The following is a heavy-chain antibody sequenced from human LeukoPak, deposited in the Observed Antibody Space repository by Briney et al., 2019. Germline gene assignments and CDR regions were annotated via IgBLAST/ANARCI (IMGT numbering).Heavy chain of an antibody. V-gene: IGHV4-59*08. CDR1: GGSISSYY. J-gene: IGHJ6*02. Sequence: SETLSLICTVSGGSISSYYWSWIRQPPGKGLERIGYIYYSGSTNYNPSLKSRVTISVDTSKNQFSLKLSSVTAADTAVYYCVGYGDYGMDVWGQGTTVTVSS. CDR2: IYYSGST. CDR3: VGYGDYGMDV. D-gene: IGHD4-17*01.